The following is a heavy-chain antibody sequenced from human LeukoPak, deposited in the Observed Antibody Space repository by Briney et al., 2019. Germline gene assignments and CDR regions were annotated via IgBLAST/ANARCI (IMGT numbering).Heavy chain of an antibody. CDR1: GYSISSGYY. J-gene: IGHJ4*02. CDR2: IYHSGST. CDR3: ARHLSPYYDFWSGYSYFYY. D-gene: IGHD3-3*01. Sequence: SETLSLTCAVSGYSISSGYYWGWIRQPPGKGLEWIGSIYHSGSTYYNPSLKSRVTISVDTSKNQFSLKLSSVTAADTAVYYCARHLSPYYDFWSGYSYFYYWGQGTLVTVSS. V-gene: IGHV4-38-2*01.